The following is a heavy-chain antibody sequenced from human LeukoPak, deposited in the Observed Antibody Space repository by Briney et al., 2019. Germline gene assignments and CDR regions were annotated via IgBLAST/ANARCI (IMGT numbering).Heavy chain of an antibody. CDR1: GFTLSGYY. J-gene: IGHJ4*02. Sequence: GSLRLSCAASGFTLSGYYMTWVRQAPGKRLEWVANVNEDGSEEHYVDSVKGRFTISRDNAKNSLFLQMNSRRDEDAAVYYCARGGRSPDYWGQGTLVIVSS. CDR3: ARGGRSPDY. V-gene: IGHV3-7*04. CDR2: VNEDGSEE.